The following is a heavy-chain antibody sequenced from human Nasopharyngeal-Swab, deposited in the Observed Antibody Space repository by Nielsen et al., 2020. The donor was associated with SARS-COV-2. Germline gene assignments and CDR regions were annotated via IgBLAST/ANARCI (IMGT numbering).Heavy chain of an antibody. D-gene: IGHD3-10*02. CDR3: AKAPRGITMSYFQH. V-gene: IGHV3-23*01. CDR1: GFTFSSYA. Sequence: GGSLRLSCAASGFTFSSYAMSWVRQAPGKGLEWVSAISGSGGSTYYADSVKGRFTISRDNSKNTLYLQMSSLRAEDTAVYYCAKAPRGITMSYFQHWGQGTLVTVSS. J-gene: IGHJ1*01. CDR2: ISGSGGST.